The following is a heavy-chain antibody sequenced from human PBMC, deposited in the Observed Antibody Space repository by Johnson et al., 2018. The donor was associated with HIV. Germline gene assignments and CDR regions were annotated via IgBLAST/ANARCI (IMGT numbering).Heavy chain of an antibody. J-gene: IGHJ3*02. V-gene: IGHV3-30*04. CDR2: ISYDGSNK. D-gene: IGHD1-26*01. Sequence: QMLLVESGGDVVQPGRSLRLSCAASGFTFSSYAMHWVRQAPGKGLEWVAVISYDGSNKYYADSVKGRFTISRDNSKNTLYLQMNSLRAEDTAVYYCARDGTWELHRHAFDIWGQGTMVTVSS. CDR1: GFTFSSYA. CDR3: ARDGTWELHRHAFDI.